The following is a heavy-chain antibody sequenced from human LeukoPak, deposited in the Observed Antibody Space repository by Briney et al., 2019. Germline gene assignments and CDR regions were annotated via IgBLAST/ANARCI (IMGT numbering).Heavy chain of an antibody. D-gene: IGHD6-19*01. Sequence: KASETLSLTCTVSGGSISNYYWSWIRQAPGKGLEWVGSIYYSGSTNYNPPLKSRATISVDTSKNQFSLKLSSVTAADTAVYYCARHDAGKWLSYFDYWGRGTLVTVSS. J-gene: IGHJ4*02. CDR3: ARHDAGKWLSYFDY. CDR1: GGSISNYY. V-gene: IGHV4-59*08. CDR2: IYYSGST.